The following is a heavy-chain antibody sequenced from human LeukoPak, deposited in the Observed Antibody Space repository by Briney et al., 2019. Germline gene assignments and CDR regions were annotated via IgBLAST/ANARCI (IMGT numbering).Heavy chain of an antibody. CDR2: IYYSGST. J-gene: IGHJ4*02. Sequence: PSETLSLTCTVSGGSISSYYWSWIRQPPGKGLEWIGYIYYSGSTNCNPSLKSRVTISVDTSKNQFPLNLSSVTAADTAVYYCARAQKEDYDYIWGSYYYFDYWGQGTLVTVSS. CDR3: ARAQKEDYDYIWGSYYYFDY. D-gene: IGHD3-16*01. CDR1: GGSISSYY. V-gene: IGHV4-59*01.